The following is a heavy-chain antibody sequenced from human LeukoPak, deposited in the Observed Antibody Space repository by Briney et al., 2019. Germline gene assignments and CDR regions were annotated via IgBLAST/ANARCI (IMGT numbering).Heavy chain of an antibody. V-gene: IGHV1-18*01. D-gene: IGHD1-26*01. J-gene: IGHJ4*02. CDR1: GYTFTSYG. CDR3: ARDPPWELLLRGYYFDY. Sequence: ASVKVSCKASGYTFTSYGISWVRQAPGQGLEWMGWISAYNGNTNYAQKLQGRVTMTTDTSTSTAYMELRSLRSVDTAVYYCARDPPWELLLRGYYFDYWGQGTLVTVSS. CDR2: ISAYNGNT.